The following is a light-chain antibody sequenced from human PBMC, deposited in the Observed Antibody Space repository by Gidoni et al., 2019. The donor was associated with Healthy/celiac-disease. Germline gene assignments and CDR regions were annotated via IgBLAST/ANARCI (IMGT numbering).Light chain of an antibody. Sequence: IVLTQSPGTLSLSQGERATLSCRASQSVSSSYLAWYQQKPGQAPRLLIYGASSRATGIPDRFSGSGSGTDFTLTISRLDPEDFAVYYCQQYCSSPITFGGGTKVEIK. CDR3: QQYCSSPIT. CDR1: QSVSSSY. CDR2: GAS. V-gene: IGKV3-20*01. J-gene: IGKJ4*01.